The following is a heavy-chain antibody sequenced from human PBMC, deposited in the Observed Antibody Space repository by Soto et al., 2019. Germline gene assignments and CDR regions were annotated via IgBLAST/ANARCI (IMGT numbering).Heavy chain of an antibody. J-gene: IGHJ4*02. V-gene: IGHV3-23*01. CDR2: ISGSGGST. CDR3: AARGVITTWYFDY. Sequence: EVQLLESGGGLVQPGASLRLSCAASGFTFSSYDMSWVRQAPGKGLEWVSAISGSGGSTYYADSVKGRFTISRDNSKNTLYLQMNSLRAEDTAVYYCAARGVITTWYFDYWGQGTLVTVSS. CDR1: GFTFSSYD. D-gene: IGHD3-10*01.